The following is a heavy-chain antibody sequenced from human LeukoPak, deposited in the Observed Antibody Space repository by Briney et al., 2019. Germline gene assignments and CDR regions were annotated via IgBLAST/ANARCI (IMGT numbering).Heavy chain of an antibody. Sequence: GVSLRLSCAASEFTFNNYAMSGVRQAPGKGLEWVSAISGSGGSTYYADSVKGRFTISRDNLKNTLYLQMNSLRAEDTAVYYCAKVIGIQLWLLFFDRWGEGTLVTVSS. J-gene: IGHJ4*02. CDR1: EFTFNNYA. CDR3: AKVIGIQLWLLFFDR. D-gene: IGHD5-18*01. V-gene: IGHV3-23*01. CDR2: ISGSGGST.